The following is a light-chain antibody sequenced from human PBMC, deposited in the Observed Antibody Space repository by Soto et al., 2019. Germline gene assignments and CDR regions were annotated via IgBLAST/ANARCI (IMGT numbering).Light chain of an antibody. J-gene: IGKJ4*01. V-gene: IGKV3-11*01. CDR3: QQRNSWPLT. CDR2: DAS. Sequence: EIVLTQSPATLSLSPGERATLSCRASQSVSRYLAWYQQKPGQAPRLLIYDASNRATGIPARFSGSGSGTDFTLTISSLEPEDFAVYYCQQRNSWPLTFGGGTKVEIK. CDR1: QSVSRY.